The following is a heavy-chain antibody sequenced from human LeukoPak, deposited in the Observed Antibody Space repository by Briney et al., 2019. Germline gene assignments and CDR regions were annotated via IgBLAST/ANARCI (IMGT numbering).Heavy chain of an antibody. D-gene: IGHD3-3*01. CDR1: GYTFTSYG. CDR2: ISAYNGNT. CDR3: ARGSGRFLEWLEYYYYGMDV. Sequence: ASVTVSCKASGYTFTSYGISWVRQAPGQGLEWMGWISAYNGNTNYAQRLQGRVTMTTDTSTSTAYMELRSLRSDDTAVYYCARGSGRFLEWLEYYYYGMDVWGQGTTVTVSS. J-gene: IGHJ6*02. V-gene: IGHV1-18*01.